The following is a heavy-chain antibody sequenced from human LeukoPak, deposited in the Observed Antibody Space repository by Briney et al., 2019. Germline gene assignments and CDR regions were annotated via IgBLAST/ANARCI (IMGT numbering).Heavy chain of an antibody. CDR2: INSDGSST. V-gene: IGHV3-74*01. J-gene: IGHJ3*02. Sequence: GGSLRLSCAASGFTFSSYWMHWVRQAPGKGLVWVSRINSDGSSTSYADSVKGRFTISRDNAKNTLYLQMNSLRAEDTAVYYCARETYCSGGSCYWYAFDIWGQGTMVTVSS. CDR1: GFTFSSYW. CDR3: ARETYCSGGSCYWYAFDI. D-gene: IGHD2-15*01.